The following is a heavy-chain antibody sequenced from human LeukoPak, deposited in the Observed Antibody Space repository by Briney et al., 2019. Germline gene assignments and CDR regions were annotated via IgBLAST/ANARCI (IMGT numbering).Heavy chain of an antibody. CDR3: ARVIAAAGGGFDY. CDR2: ISGSGGST. V-gene: IGHV3-23*01. J-gene: IGHJ4*02. Sequence: GGSLRLSCAASGFTFSSYGMHWVRQAPGKGLEWVSAISGSGGSTYYADSVKGRFTISRDNSKNTLYMQMNSLRAEDTAVYYCARVIAAAGGGFDYWGQGTLVTVSS. CDR1: GFTFSSYG. D-gene: IGHD6-13*01.